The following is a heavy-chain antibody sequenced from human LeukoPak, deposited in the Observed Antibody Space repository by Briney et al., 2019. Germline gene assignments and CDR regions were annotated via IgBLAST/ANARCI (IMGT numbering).Heavy chain of an antibody. CDR1: GGPISTYY. CDR3: ARSYSSSGYYYYGMDL. CDR2: IYYSGNT. D-gene: IGHD6-6*01. V-gene: IGHV4-59*01. J-gene: IGHJ6*02. Sequence: SETLSLTCTVSGGPISTYYWSWIRQPPGKGLEWIGYIYYSGNTIYNSSLKSRVTISVDKSKNQFSLKLSSVTAADTAVYYCARSYSSSGYYYYGMDLWGQGTTVTVSS.